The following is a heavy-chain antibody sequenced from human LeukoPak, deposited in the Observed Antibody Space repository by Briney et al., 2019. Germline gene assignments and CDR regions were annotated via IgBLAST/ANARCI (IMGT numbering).Heavy chain of an antibody. CDR1: GGSYRGYY. CDR3: ARAPLGYSYGYYFDY. Sequence: PSETLSLTCADYGGSYRGYYWNRNRQPPGKGQERQGEINHSGSTNYNPSLKSRVTISVDTSKNQFSLKLSSVTAADTAVYYCARAPLGYSYGYYFDYWGQGTLVTVSS. V-gene: IGHV4-34*01. CDR2: INHSGST. D-gene: IGHD5-18*01. J-gene: IGHJ4*02.